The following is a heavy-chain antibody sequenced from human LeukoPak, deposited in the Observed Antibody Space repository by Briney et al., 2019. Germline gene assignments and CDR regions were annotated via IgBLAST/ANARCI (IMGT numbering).Heavy chain of an antibody. CDR2: IYPGDSNT. CDR1: GYRFTTYW. Sequence: GESLKISCKGSGYRFTTYWIGWVRQMPGKGLEWMGIIYPGDSNTRYSPSFQGQVTISVDKSISTAYLQWGSLKASDTAMYYCARLWGAYYYYMDVWGKGTTVTVSS. CDR3: ARLWGAYYYYMDV. J-gene: IGHJ6*03. D-gene: IGHD2-21*01. V-gene: IGHV5-51*01.